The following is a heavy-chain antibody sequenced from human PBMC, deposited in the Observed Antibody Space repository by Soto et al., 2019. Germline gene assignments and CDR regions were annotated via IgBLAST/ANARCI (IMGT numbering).Heavy chain of an antibody. V-gene: IGHV3-30*04. CDR1: GFTFSTYA. CDR3: VVPAMRHIVIPPDF. J-gene: IGHJ4*02. D-gene: IGHD2-15*01. CDR2: ISYHGGNK. Sequence: WGTLCLSCAASGFTFSTYAMHSVRQAPAKGVVWEVVISYHGGNKHYSDSVKGRVTISRDNSKNPLSLQLNTLSAEDTAVYYCVVPAMRHIVIPPDFWGPGTLVTVSS.